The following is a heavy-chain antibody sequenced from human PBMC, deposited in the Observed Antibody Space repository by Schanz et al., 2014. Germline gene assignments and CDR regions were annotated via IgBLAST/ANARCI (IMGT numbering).Heavy chain of an antibody. CDR3: AKAEYYMLTDSYSRLDP. Sequence: QVHLVQSGAEVKRPGASVKVSCKASEYSFTSYSMHWVRQAPGQRLEWMGWINTGSGDTKYSQNFQGRVTMTADTSTNTPYMELRSLRSDDTAVYYCAKAEYYMLTDSYSRLDPWGQGTLVNVSS. D-gene: IGHD3-9*01. J-gene: IGHJ5*02. CDR1: EYSFTSYS. CDR2: INTGSGDT. V-gene: IGHV1-3*04.